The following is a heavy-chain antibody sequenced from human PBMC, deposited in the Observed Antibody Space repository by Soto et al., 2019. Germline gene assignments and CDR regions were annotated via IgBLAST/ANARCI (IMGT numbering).Heavy chain of an antibody. D-gene: IGHD4-17*01. J-gene: IGHJ4*02. CDR2: IYYSGST. Sequence: PSETLSLTCTVSGGSISSYYWSWIRQPPGKGLEWIGYIYYSGSTNYNPSLKSRVTISVDTSKNQFSLKLSSVTAADTAVYYCARTSGDDLDYWGQGTLVTVSS. V-gene: IGHV4-59*01. CDR3: ARTSGDDLDY. CDR1: GGSISSYY.